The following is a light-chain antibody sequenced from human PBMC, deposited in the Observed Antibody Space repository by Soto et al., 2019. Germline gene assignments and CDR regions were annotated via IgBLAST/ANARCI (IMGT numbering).Light chain of an antibody. CDR1: QSISSY. J-gene: IGKJ3*01. CDR3: QQSYSTPVT. CDR2: AAS. Sequence: DIQMTQSPSSLSASVGDRVTITCRASQSISSYLNWYQQKPRKAPKLLIYAASSLQSGVPSRFSGNGSGTDFTLTISSLQPEDFATYYCQQSYSTPVTFGPGTKVDNK. V-gene: IGKV1-39*01.